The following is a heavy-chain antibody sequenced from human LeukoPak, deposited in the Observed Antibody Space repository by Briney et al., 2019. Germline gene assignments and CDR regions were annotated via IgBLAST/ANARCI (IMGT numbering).Heavy chain of an antibody. CDR3: ARTAAYDALDS. CDR1: GFIFSGSW. D-gene: IGHD5-12*01. Sequence: PGGSLRLSCVASGFIFSGSWMTWVRQAPGRGLQWLGYISPDGNLKSYVDSVKGRFTISRDNARNSVYLQISSLRVEDTSVYYCARTAAYDALDSWGQGTLVAVSS. CDR2: ISPDGNLK. V-gene: IGHV3-7*01. J-gene: IGHJ5*01.